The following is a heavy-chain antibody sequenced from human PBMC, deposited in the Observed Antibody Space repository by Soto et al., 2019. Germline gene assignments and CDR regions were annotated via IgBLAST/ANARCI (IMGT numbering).Heavy chain of an antibody. CDR2: IIPIFGTA. D-gene: IGHD6-6*01. J-gene: IGHJ5*02. V-gene: IGHV1-69*13. Sequence: SVKVSCKASGGTFSSYAISWVRQAPGQGLEWMGGIIPIFGTANYAQKFQGRVTITADESTSTAYMELSSLRSEDTAVYYCARDTVYSSSPPNWFDPWGQGTLVTVSS. CDR1: GGTFSSYA. CDR3: ARDTVYSSSPPNWFDP.